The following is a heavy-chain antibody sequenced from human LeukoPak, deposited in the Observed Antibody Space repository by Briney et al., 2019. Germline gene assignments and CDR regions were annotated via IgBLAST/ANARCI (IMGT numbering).Heavy chain of an antibody. CDR1: GFTFSSYS. CDR2: ISSSSSYI. D-gene: IGHD2-15*01. J-gene: IGHJ6*02. CDR3: ARYCSGGSCYYWYYYYGMDV. V-gene: IGHV3-21*01. Sequence: GGSLRLSCAASGFTFSSYSMNWVRQAPGKGLEWVSSISSSSSYIYYADSVKGRFTISRDNAKNSLYMQMNSLRAEDTAVYYCARYCSGGSCYYWYYYYGMDVWGQGTTVTVSS.